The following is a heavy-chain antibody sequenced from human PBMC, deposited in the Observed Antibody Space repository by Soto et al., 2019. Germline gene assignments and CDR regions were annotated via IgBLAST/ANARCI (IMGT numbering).Heavy chain of an antibody. CDR1: GFTFSDYF. J-gene: IGHJ4*02. Sequence: GGSLRLSCAASGFTFSDYFMSWIRQAPGKGLEWVSYITSSSTIYYADSVKGRFTISRDNAKNSLFLQMNSLRAEDTAGYYCARDWNLNDWGQGTLVTVSS. D-gene: IGHD1-7*01. V-gene: IGHV3-11*01. CDR2: ITSSSTI. CDR3: ARDWNLND.